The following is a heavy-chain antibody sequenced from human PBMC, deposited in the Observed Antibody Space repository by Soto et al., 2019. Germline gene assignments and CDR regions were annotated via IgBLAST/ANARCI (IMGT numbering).Heavy chain of an antibody. V-gene: IGHV2-5*02. J-gene: IGHJ4*02. CDR1: GFSLTTTHMG. D-gene: IGHD4-17*01. CDR3: AHAGDYDLLSFDH. CDR2: IYWDDDK. Sequence: QITLKESGPPLGRPAQTLTLTCAFSGFSLTTTHMGVAWIRQPPGKALEWLALIYWDDDKRYSPSLKNRLAISKDTSRNRVVLTITNMNPEDTGTYFCAHAGDYDLLSFDHWGPGTLVTVSS.